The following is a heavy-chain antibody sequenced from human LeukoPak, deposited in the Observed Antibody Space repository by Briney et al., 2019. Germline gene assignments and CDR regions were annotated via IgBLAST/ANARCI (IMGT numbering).Heavy chain of an antibody. CDR1: GGSFSGYY. CDR3: AIGYSSSWYYFDY. V-gene: IGHV4-34*01. CDR2: INHSGST. Sequence: SETLSLTCAVYGGSFSGYYWSWIRQPPGKGLEWIGEINHSGSTNYNPSLKSRVTISVDTSKNQFSLKLSSVTAADTAVYYCAIGYSSSWYYFDYWGQGTLVTVSS. D-gene: IGHD6-13*01. J-gene: IGHJ4*02.